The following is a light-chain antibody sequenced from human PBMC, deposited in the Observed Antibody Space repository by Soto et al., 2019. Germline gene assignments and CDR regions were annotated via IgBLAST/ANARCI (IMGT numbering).Light chain of an antibody. CDR1: SSNIGTNY. V-gene: IGLV1-47*01. Sequence: QSVLTQSPSASGTPGQRVIISCSGTSSNIGTNYVYWYQQLPGTAPKVLIYSNDKRPSGVPNGFSGAKSGTSTSLAISGLRSEDEADYYCAAWDDSLSGPLFGGGTKVTV. CDR2: SND. CDR3: AAWDDSLSGPL. J-gene: IGLJ2*01.